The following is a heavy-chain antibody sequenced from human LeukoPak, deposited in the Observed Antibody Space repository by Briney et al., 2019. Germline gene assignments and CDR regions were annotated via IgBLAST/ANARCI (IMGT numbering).Heavy chain of an antibody. D-gene: IGHD6-19*01. CDR3: ARGGQQWLSTNYYYYGMDV. J-gene: IGHJ6*02. Sequence: ASVKVSCTASGATFSSYGTSWVRQAPGQGLEWMGKIIPILGIANYAQKFQGRVTITADTSTSTAYMELSSLRSEDTAVYYCARGGQQWLSTNYYYYGMDVWGQGTTVTVSS. CDR2: IIPILGIA. V-gene: IGHV1-69*04. CDR1: GATFSSYG.